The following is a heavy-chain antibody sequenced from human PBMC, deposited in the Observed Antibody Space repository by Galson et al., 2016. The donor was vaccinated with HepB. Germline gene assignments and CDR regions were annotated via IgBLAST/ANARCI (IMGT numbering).Heavy chain of an antibody. V-gene: IGHV2-26*01. CDR2: IYSTDEK. D-gene: IGHD3-22*01. J-gene: IGHJ2*01. CDR1: GFSLSDARMG. Sequence: PALVKPTHTLTLTCTVSGFSLSDARMGVGWIRQPPGKALEWLAHIYSTDEKSYTKSLKSSLTNSKDTSKSQVLLTMTNMNPVDTATYYGVLHKWSFRHYWFFDLWGRGTLVTVSS. CDR3: VLHKWSFRHYWFFDL.